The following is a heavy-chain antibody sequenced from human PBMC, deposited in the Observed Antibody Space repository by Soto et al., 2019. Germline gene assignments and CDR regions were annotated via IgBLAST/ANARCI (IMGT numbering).Heavy chain of an antibody. CDR1: VFSLSTSGMG. V-gene: IGHV2-5*02. CDR2: LTWDGDE. Sequence: QITLKESGPTQVKPTQTLTLTCSFSVFSLSTSGMGVGWIRQPPGQALEWLALLTWDGDEHFRPSLRNRLTITQDTSKNQVVLTTTNMDLVDTATYYCAHTIVAMIAFVSWGQGALVTVSS. CDR3: AHTIVAMIAFVS. D-gene: IGHD5-12*01. J-gene: IGHJ4*02.